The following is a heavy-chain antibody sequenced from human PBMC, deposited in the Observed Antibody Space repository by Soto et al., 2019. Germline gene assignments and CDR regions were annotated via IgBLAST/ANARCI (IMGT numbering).Heavy chain of an antibody. CDR2: MNPNSGNT. J-gene: IGHJ4*02. D-gene: IGHD3-10*01. CDR1: VYTFTSYD. Sequence: ASGKLSCKASVYTFTSYDINWVRQATGQGLEWMGWMNPNSGNTGYAQKFQGRVTMTRNTSISTAYMELSSLRSEDTAVYYCARGHLHRSYYYGSGSYRSDYWGQGTLVTVSS. V-gene: IGHV1-8*01. CDR3: ARGHLHRSYYYGSGSYRSDY.